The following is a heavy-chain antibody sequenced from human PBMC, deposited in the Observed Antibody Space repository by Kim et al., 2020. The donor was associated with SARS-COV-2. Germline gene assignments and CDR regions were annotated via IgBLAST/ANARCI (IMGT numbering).Heavy chain of an antibody. Sequence: SETLSLTCSVSGGVVRSRTYYWSWIRQAPGKGLEWIGQFYFNGRPDYFPSLKSRATISVDTASQLSLRLTSVTAADTAVYYCVRVAEGNYFDIWGQGITVTVSS. CDR2: FYFNGRP. D-gene: IGHD3-10*01. J-gene: IGHJ3*02. V-gene: IGHV4-61*01. CDR3: VRVAEGNYFDI. CDR1: GGVVRSRTYY.